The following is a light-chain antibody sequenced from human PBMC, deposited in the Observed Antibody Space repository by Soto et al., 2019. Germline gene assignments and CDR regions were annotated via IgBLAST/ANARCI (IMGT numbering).Light chain of an antibody. Sequence: DIQMTQSPSTLSASVGDRVTITCRASQSISSWLAWYQQKPGKAPKLLIYKASSLESGVPSRLSGSGSGKEFTLTISSRQPDDFATYYCQQYSIFSLTFGGGTKVEIK. CDR3: QQYSIFSLT. V-gene: IGKV1-5*03. CDR1: QSISSW. J-gene: IGKJ4*01. CDR2: KAS.